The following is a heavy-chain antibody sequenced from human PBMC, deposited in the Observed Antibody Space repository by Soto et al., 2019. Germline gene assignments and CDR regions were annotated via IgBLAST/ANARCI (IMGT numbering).Heavy chain of an antibody. CDR3: AGYYGSGVLYGMDV. D-gene: IGHD3-10*01. CDR1: GFTFGDSY. Sequence: GGSLRLSCAGSGFTFGDSYMSWIRQAPGKGLEWLSYISPGSRYPAYADSVKGRFTISRDNAKNSLYLQMNSLRAEDTALYYCAGYYGSGVLYGMDVWGQGTTVTVSS. CDR2: ISPGSRYP. J-gene: IGHJ6*02. V-gene: IGHV3-11*03.